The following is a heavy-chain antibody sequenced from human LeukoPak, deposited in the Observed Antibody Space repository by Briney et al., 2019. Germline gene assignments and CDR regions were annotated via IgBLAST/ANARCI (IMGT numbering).Heavy chain of an antibody. CDR1: GFTFSSYA. J-gene: IGHJ4*02. D-gene: IGHD1-7*01. V-gene: IGHV3-30*04. CDR2: ISYDGSNK. CDR3: AKEGKTRNWNYSQAKPVY. Sequence: PGGSLRLSCAASGFTFSSYAMHWVRQAPGKGLEWVAVISYDGSNKYYADSVKGRFTISRDNSKNTLYLQMNSLRAEDTAVYYCAKEGKTRNWNYSQAKPVYWGQGTLVTVSA.